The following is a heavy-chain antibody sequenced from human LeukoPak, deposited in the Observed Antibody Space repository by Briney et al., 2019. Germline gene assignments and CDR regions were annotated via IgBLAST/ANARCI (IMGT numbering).Heavy chain of an antibody. Sequence: PSETLSLTCTVSGGSISSYSWSWIRQPPGKGLEWMGYIYHSGSTYYNPSLKSRVTMSVDRSKNHFSLKLNSVTAADTAVYYCARGYGTFDFWGQGILVTVSS. J-gene: IGHJ4*02. D-gene: IGHD5-18*01. CDR1: GGSISSYS. CDR3: ARGYGTFDF. V-gene: IGHV4-59*04. CDR2: IYHSGST.